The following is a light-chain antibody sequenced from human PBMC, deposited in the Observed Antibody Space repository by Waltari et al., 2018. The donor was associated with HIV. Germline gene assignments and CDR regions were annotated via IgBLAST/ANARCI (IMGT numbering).Light chain of an antibody. CDR1: SSDVGGYNY. J-gene: IGLJ2*01. CDR3: SSYAGSNNPHVV. V-gene: IGLV2-8*01. Sequence: QSALTQPPSASGSPGQSVTISCTGTSSDVGGYNYVSWYQQHPGKAPKLMIYEVSKRPSGVPERFFGSKSGNTASLTVSGLQAEDEADYYCSSYAGSNNPHVVFGGGTKLTVL. CDR2: EVS.